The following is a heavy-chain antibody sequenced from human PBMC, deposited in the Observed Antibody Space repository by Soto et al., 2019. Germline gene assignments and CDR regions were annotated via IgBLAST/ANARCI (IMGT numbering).Heavy chain of an antibody. V-gene: IGHV1-69*04. CDR1: GGTFSSYA. CDR3: ARGFGYCSGGSCYSEGDDAFDI. Sequence: ASVKVSCKASGGTFSSYAISWVRQAPGQGLEWMGRIIPIFGIANYAQKFQGRVTITADKSTSTAYMELSSLRSEDTAVYYCARGFGYCSGGSCYSEGDDAFDIWGQGTMVTVSS. D-gene: IGHD2-15*01. J-gene: IGHJ3*02. CDR2: IIPIFGIA.